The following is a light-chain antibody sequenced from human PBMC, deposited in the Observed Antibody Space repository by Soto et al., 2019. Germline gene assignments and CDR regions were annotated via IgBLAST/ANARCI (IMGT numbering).Light chain of an antibody. CDR1: QSVSSD. V-gene: IGKV3-15*01. CDR3: QQYNNWPRT. J-gene: IGKJ1*01. CDR2: GAS. Sequence: EIVMTQSPATLSVSPGEGVTLSCMASQSVSSDLAWYHQKPGQAPRLLTYGASTRATGIPARFSGSGSGTEFTLTINSLQSEDFAVYYCQQYNNWPRTFGQGTKVDIK.